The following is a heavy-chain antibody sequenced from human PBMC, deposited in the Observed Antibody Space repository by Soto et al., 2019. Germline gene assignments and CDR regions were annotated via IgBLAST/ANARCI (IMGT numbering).Heavy chain of an antibody. V-gene: IGHV4-34*01. Sequence: SPTLSXTCAVYGGSFSGYYWSRIRQPPGKGLEWIGEINHSGSTNYNPSLKSRVTISVDTSKNQFSLKLSSVTAADTAVYYCARGMMTPLAVAGEFDYWGQGTLVTVSS. D-gene: IGHD6-19*01. CDR2: INHSGST. J-gene: IGHJ4*02. CDR1: GGSFSGYY. CDR3: ARGMMTPLAVAGEFDY.